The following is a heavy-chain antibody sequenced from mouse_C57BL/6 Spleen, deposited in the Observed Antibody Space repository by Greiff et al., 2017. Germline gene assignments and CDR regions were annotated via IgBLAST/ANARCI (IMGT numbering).Heavy chain of an antibody. D-gene: IGHD1-1*01. Sequence: QVQLKQPGAELVRPGSSVKLSCKASGYTFTSYWMHWVKQRPIQGLEWIGNIDPSDSETHYNQKFKDKATLTVDKSSSTAYMQLSSLTSEDSAVYYCASDYYGSSFAYWGQGTLVTVSA. J-gene: IGHJ3*01. CDR3: ASDYYGSSFAY. CDR1: GYTFTSYW. CDR2: IDPSDSET. V-gene: IGHV1-52*01.